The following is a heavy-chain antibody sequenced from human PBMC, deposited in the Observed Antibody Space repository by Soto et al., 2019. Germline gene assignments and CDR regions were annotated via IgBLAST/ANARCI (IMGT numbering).Heavy chain of an antibody. Sequence: SETLSLTCAVYGGSFSGYYWSWIRQPPGKGLEWIGEINHSGSTNYNPSLKSRVTISVDTSKNQFSLKLSSVTAADTAVYYCAIVFGDAYYFDYWGQGTLVTVSS. CDR1: GGSFSGYY. CDR2: INHSGST. CDR3: AIVFGDAYYFDY. V-gene: IGHV4-34*01. D-gene: IGHD3-10*01. J-gene: IGHJ4*02.